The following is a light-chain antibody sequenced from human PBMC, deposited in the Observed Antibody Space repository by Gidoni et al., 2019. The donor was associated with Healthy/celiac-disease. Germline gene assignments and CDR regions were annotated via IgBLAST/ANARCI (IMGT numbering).Light chain of an antibody. CDR3: QQSYSTPRT. J-gene: IGKJ4*01. CDR2: AAS. CDR1: QSISSY. Sequence: SSLSASVGDRVTITCRASQSISSYLNWYQQKPGKAPKLLIYAASSLQSGVPSRFSGSGSGTDFTLTISSLQPEDFATYYCQQSYSTPRTFXGXTKVEIK. V-gene: IGKV1-39*01.